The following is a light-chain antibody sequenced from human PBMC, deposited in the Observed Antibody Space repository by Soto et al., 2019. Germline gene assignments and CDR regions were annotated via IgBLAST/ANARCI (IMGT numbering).Light chain of an antibody. CDR3: QQRYFWPRLT. CDR2: DAS. V-gene: IGKV3-11*01. J-gene: IGKJ4*01. CDR1: QGVSSY. Sequence: EIVLTQSPATRPLSLGESATLSGRASQGVSSYLAWYQQKPGQAPRLLIYDASNRATGIPARFSGSGSGTDFTLTISSLEPEDFAVYYCQQRYFWPRLTFGGGTKVDIK.